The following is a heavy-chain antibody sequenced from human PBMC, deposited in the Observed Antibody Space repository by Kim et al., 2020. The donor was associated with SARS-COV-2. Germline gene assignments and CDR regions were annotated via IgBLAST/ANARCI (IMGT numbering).Heavy chain of an antibody. CDR1: GDSVRRDVYY. CDR3: AREYYGSGRMFDY. V-gene: IGHV4-31*03. CDR2: IYNTVST. Sequence: SETLSLTCTVSGDSVRRDVYYWSWIRQLPGKGLEWIGYIYNTVSTHYNPSLQSRVTISVDSSKHQFSLRLSSVTAADTGVYFCAREYYGSGRMFDYWGQGTLVTVSS. J-gene: IGHJ4*02. D-gene: IGHD3-10*01.